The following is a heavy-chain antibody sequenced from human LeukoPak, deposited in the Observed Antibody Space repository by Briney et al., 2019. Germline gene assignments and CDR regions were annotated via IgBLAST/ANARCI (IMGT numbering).Heavy chain of an antibody. J-gene: IGHJ4*02. CDR2: ISGGGGST. CDR1: GFTFSSYA. CDR3: AKLSETPIVGPNTGGFDY. V-gene: IGHV3-23*01. D-gene: IGHD1-26*01. Sequence: AGGSLRLSCAASGFTFSSYAMSWVRQAPGKGLEWVSAISGGGGSTYYADSVEGRFTISRDNSKNTLYLRMNSLRAEDTAVYYCAKLSETPIVGPNTGGFDYWGQGTLVTVSS.